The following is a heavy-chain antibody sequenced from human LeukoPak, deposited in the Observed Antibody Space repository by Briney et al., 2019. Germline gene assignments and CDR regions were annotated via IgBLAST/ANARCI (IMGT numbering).Heavy chain of an antibody. Sequence: ASVKVSCKASGYTFTGYYMHWVRQAPGQGLEWMGRINPNSDGTNCAQKFQGRVTMTRDTSISTAYMELSRLRSDDTAVYYCASEGVDTANFDYWGQGTLVTVSS. D-gene: IGHD5-18*01. CDR2: INPNSDGT. CDR1: GYTFTGYY. CDR3: ASEGVDTANFDY. J-gene: IGHJ4*02. V-gene: IGHV1-2*06.